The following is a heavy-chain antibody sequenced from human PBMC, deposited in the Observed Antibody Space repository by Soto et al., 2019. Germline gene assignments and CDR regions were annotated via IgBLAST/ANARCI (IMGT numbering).Heavy chain of an antibody. J-gene: IGHJ4*02. Sequence: QVQLVQSGAEVKKPGASVKVSCKASGYTFTSYGIIWVRQAPYQGLEWMGWISAYNGNTFYAQKFQGRVTVTTDASTNTAYMDLRSLRSDDTAVYYCARKPTGSPADYWGQGTLVTVSS. CDR3: ARKPTGSPADY. V-gene: IGHV1-18*01. D-gene: IGHD3-9*01. CDR1: GYTFTSYG. CDR2: ISAYNGNT.